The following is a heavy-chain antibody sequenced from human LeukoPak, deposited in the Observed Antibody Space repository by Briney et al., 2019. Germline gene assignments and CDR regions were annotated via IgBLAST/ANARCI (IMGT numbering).Heavy chain of an antibody. CDR3: AIYDSSGYYRDY. J-gene: IGHJ4*02. CDR1: GYTFTSYG. Sequence: VASVKVSCKASGYTFTSYGISWVRQAPGQGLEWMGWISAYNGNTNYAQKLQGRVTMTEDTSTDTAYMELSSLRSEDTAVYYCAIYDSSGYYRDYWGQGTLVTVSS. V-gene: IGHV1-18*01. D-gene: IGHD3-22*01. CDR2: ISAYNGNT.